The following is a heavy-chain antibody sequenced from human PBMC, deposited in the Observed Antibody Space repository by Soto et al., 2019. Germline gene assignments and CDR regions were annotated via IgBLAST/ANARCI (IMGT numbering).Heavy chain of an antibody. J-gene: IGHJ4*02. CDR2: ISGSGGST. CDR3: ASRLWRGVFDY. V-gene: IGHV3-23*01. CDR1: GFTFSSYA. D-gene: IGHD3-10*01. Sequence: GGSLRLSCAASGFTFSSYAMSWVRQAPGKGLEWVSAISGSGGSTYYADSVKGRLTISRDNSKNTLYLQMNSLRAEDTAVYYCASRLWRGVFDYWGQGTLVTVSS.